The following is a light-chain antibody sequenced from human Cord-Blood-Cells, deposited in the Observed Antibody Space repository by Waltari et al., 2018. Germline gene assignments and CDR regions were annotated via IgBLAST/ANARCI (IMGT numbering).Light chain of an antibody. Sequence: QSALTQPASVSGSPAHSITISCTGTSRDVGSSNLVSCYQQHPGKAPKLMIYEVSKRPSGVSNRFSGSKSGNTASLTISGLQAEDEADYYCCSYAGSSTLVFGGGTKLTVL. CDR3: CSYAGSSTLV. CDR1: SRDVGSSNL. J-gene: IGLJ2*01. V-gene: IGLV2-23*02. CDR2: EVS.